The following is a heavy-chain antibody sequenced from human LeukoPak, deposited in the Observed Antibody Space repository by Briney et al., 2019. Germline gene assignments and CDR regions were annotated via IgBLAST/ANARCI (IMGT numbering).Heavy chain of an antibody. CDR3: ARSGSYSARYYYMGV. Sequence: ASVKVSCKASGYTFTGYYMHWVRQAPGQGLEWMGWINPNSGGTNYAQKFQGRVTMTRDTSISTAYMELSRLRSDDTAVYYCARSGSYSARYYYMGVWGKGTTVTVSS. D-gene: IGHD1-26*01. V-gene: IGHV1-2*02. CDR1: GYTFTGYY. J-gene: IGHJ6*03. CDR2: INPNSGGT.